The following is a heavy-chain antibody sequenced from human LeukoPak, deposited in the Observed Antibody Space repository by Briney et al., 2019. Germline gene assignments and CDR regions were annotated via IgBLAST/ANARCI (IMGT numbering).Heavy chain of an antibody. V-gene: IGHV4-61*02. J-gene: IGHJ4*02. CDR1: GDSISSGSYY. CDR2: IYTSGST. CDR3: ARLLGYCSSTSCYPDY. Sequence: SQTLSLTCTVSGDSISSGSYYWSWIRQPAGKGLEWIGRIYTSGSTNYNPSLKSRFTITVDTAKNAFSLKLSSVTAADTAVYYCARLLGYCSSTSCYPDYWGQGTLVTVSS. D-gene: IGHD2-2*01.